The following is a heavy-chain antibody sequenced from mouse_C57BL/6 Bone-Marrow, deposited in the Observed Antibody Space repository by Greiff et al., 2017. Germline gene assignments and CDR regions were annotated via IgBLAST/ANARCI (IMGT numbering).Heavy chain of an antibody. J-gene: IGHJ2*01. Sequence: QVQLQQSGPELVKPGASVKISCKASGYAFSSSWMNWVKQRPGKGLEWIGRIYPGDGDINYNGKFKGKATLTADKSSSTAYMQLSSLTSEDSAVYFCARDTTVPLDYWGQGTTLSVSS. V-gene: IGHV1-82*01. CDR2: IYPGDGDI. D-gene: IGHD1-1*01. CDR3: ARDTTVPLDY. CDR1: GYAFSSSW.